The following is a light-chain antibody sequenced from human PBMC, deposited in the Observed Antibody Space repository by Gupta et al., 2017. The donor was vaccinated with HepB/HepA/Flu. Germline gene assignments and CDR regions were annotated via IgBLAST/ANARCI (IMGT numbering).Light chain of an antibody. CDR2: DVS. CDR3: SSYTSSSTPVV. J-gene: IGLJ2*01. CDR1: SSDAGSYNH. Sequence: QSALTQPASVSGSPGQSITISCTGTSSDAGSYNHVSWYQQHPGKAPKLMIYDVSNRPSGVSNRFSGSKSGNTASLTISGLQAGDEADYYCSSYTSSSTPVVFGGGTKLTVL. V-gene: IGLV2-14*01.